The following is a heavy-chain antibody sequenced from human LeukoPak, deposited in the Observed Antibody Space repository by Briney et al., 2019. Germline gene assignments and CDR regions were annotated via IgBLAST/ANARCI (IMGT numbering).Heavy chain of an antibody. CDR3: ARDLAYSRLDY. CDR2: LSGSGGIT. V-gene: IGHV3-23*01. J-gene: IGHJ4*02. D-gene: IGHD5-18*01. CDR1: GFTFSGYA. Sequence: QAGGSLRLSCAASGFTFSGYAMSWVRQAPGKGLECVSVLSGSGGITNYADSVKGRFTISRDNSKNTLYLQMNSLRVEDTAFYYCARDLAYSRLDYWGQGMLVTVSS.